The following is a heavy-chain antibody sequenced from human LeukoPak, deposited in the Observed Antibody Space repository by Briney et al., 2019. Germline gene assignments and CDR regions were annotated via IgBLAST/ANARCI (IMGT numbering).Heavy chain of an antibody. J-gene: IGHJ6*03. D-gene: IGHD2-21*01. CDR3: AKGGEPPWAYYYYYMDV. V-gene: IGHV1-8*03. CDR2: MNPNSGNT. Sequence: ASVKVSCTASGYTFTSYDINWVRQATGQGLEWMGWMNPNSGNTGYAQKFQGRVTITRNTSISTAYMELSSLRSEDTAVYYCAKGGEPPWAYYYYYMDVWGKGTTVTVSS. CDR1: GYTFTSYD.